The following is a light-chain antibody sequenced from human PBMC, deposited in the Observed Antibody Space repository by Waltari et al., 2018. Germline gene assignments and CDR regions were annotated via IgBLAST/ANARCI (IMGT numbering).Light chain of an antibody. CDR3: QQYSNWPLT. V-gene: IGKV3-15*01. CDR1: RSVTIN. CDR2: GAS. Sequence: IVMTQSPATLSVSPGESVTLSCRARRSVTINLAWYQQMPGQAPRLLISGASSRATDVPARFSGSGSGTEFTLTISSLQSEDFAVYYCQQYSNWPLTFGGGTKVEIQ. J-gene: IGKJ4*01.